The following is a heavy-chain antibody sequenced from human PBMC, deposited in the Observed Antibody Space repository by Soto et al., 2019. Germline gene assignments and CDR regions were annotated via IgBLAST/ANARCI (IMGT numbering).Heavy chain of an antibody. CDR2: IYYSGST. D-gene: IGHD3-22*01. V-gene: IGHV4-31*03. CDR1: GGSISSGGYY. J-gene: IGHJ6*02. CDR3: ARSPDSSGYYPRRYYYGMDV. Sequence: SETLSLTCTVSGGSISSGGYYWNWIRQHPGKGLEWIGYIYYSGSTYYNPSLKSRVTISVDKSKNQFSLKLSSVTAADTAVYYCARSPDSSGYYPRRYYYGMDVWGQGTTVTVSS.